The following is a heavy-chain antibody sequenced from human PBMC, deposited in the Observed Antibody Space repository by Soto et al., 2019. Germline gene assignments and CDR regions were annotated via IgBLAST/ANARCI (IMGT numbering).Heavy chain of an antibody. CDR1: GGTFRGYA. J-gene: IGHJ4*02. V-gene: IGHV1-69*13. Sequence: ASVKVSCKATGGTFRGYAISWVRQAPGQGLEWLGGILPTSDTPNYAQKFQARVTLTADDSTNTAYMELRGLRSGDTAVYYCARGYDVNSELDYWGQGTLVTVSS. D-gene: IGHD3-22*01. CDR3: ARGYDVNSELDY. CDR2: ILPTSDTP.